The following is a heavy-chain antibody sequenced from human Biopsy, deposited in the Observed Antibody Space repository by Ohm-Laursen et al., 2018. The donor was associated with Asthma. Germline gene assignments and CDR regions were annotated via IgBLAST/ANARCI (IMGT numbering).Heavy chain of an antibody. CDR3: ARHWSGNGWEDVHNWFDP. CDR1: GASITTPNY. Sequence: SETLSLTCAVSGASITTPNYWAWIRQPPGRGLEWLGSVYYTGNNIYSSSLRIRLPMSVDSSRSLFSLRLSSVTAADRGVYYCARHWSGNGWEDVHNWFDPWGPGIGVTVSS. CDR2: VYYTGNN. D-gene: IGHD6-19*01. J-gene: IGHJ5*02. V-gene: IGHV4-39*01.